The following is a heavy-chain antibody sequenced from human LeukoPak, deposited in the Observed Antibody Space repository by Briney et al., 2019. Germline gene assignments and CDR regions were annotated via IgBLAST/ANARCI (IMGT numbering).Heavy chain of an antibody. Sequence: PGGSLRLSCAASEFTVSSNYMSWVRQAPGKGLEWVSVIYSGGSTYYADSVKGRFTISRDNSKNTLYLQMNSLRAEDTAVYYCARDTVGASLFGGQGTLVTVSS. CDR2: IYSGGST. CDR1: EFTVSSNY. V-gene: IGHV3-66*01. CDR3: ARDTVGASLF. D-gene: IGHD1-26*01. J-gene: IGHJ4*02.